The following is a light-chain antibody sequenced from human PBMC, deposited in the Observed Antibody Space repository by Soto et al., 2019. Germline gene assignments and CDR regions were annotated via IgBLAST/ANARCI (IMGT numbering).Light chain of an antibody. CDR3: GVSDASATVLHL. J-gene: IGLJ1*01. CDR1: SSNIGSNS. V-gene: IGLV1-44*01. Sequence: HSVLTQPPSASGTPGQRGTISCSGSSSNIGSNSVNWYQQVPGTAPKILIYSNSQRPSGVPDRFSGSKSGTSASLAISGLQSEDPADYYCGVSDASATVLHLLATGPKVPAL. CDR2: SNS.